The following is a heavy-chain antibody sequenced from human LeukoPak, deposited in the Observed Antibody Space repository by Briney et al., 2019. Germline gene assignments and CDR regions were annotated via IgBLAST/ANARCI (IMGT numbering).Heavy chain of an antibody. D-gene: IGHD6-13*01. V-gene: IGHV3-21*01. Sequence: GGSLRLSCAASGFTFSTYSMNWVRQTPGKGLEWVSSISSSSSYIYYADSMKGRFSISRDNAKSSLYLQMNSLRAEDTAVYYCAREQQLVFDYWGQGTLVTVSS. J-gene: IGHJ4*02. CDR3: AREQQLVFDY. CDR2: ISSSSSYI. CDR1: GFTFSTYS.